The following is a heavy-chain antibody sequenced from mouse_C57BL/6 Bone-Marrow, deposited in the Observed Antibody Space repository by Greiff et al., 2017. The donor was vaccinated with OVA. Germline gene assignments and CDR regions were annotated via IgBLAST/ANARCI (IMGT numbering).Heavy chain of an antibody. CDR2: IYPGDGDT. D-gene: IGHD1-1*01. CDR3: ARDDYYGSSLFAY. CDR1: GYAFSSYW. V-gene: IGHV1-80*01. Sequence: QVQLQHSGAELVKPGASVKISCKASGYAFSSYWMNWVKQRPGKGLEWIGQIYPGDGDTNYNGKFKGKATLTADKSSSTAYMQLSSLTSEDSAVYFCARDDYYGSSLFAYWGQGTLVTVSA. J-gene: IGHJ3*01.